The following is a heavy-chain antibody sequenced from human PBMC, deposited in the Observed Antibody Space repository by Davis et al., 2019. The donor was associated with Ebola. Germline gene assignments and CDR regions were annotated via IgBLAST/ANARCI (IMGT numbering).Heavy chain of an antibody. CDR2: TSHDGSTT. V-gene: IGHV3-30*04. CDR1: GFPFSNYG. J-gene: IGHJ4*02. Sequence: GESLKISCAASGFPFSNYGMHWVRQAPDKGLEWVAVTSHDGSTTYYEDSVKGRFTISRDNSENTLYLQMNSLTADDTAVYYCARAVFHEVLDYWGQGTPVTVSS. D-gene: IGHD3-3*01. CDR3: ARAVFHEVLDY.